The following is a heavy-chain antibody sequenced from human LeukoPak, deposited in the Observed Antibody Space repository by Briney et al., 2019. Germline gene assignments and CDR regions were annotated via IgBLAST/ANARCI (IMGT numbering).Heavy chain of an antibody. J-gene: IGHJ4*02. Sequence: PGGSLRLSCAASGFIFTDYWMHWVRQAPGKELVWGARIRGDGRATTYADSVKGRFPIPRDNAMNPVFLQMKSLRAEDTGVYCRPRFYFPEEHERAWYEAHRGQGIRVTVS. V-gene: IGHV3-74*01. CDR2: IRGDGRAT. CDR3: PRFYFPEEHERAWYEAH. CDR1: GFIFTDYW. D-gene: IGHD6-19*01.